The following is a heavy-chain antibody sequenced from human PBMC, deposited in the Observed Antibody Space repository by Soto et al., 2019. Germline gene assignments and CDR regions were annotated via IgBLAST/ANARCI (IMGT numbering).Heavy chain of an antibody. J-gene: IGHJ6*02. CDR1: GGSFSGYY. V-gene: IGHV4-34*01. D-gene: IGHD3-3*01. Sequence: SETLSLTCAVYGGSFSGYYWSWIRQPPGKGLEWIGEINHSGSTNYNPSLKSRVTISVDTSKNQFSLKLSSVTAADTAVYYCARGSRFLEWSRYYYYGMDVWGQGTTVTVSS. CDR2: INHSGST. CDR3: ARGSRFLEWSRYYYYGMDV.